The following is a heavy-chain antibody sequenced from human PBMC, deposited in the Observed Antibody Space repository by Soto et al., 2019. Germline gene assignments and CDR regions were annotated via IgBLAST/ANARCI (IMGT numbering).Heavy chain of an antibody. CDR2: INHSGST. D-gene: IGHD3-3*01. CDR1: GGSFGGYY. CDR3: ARGLNYDFWSGYRKKNWFDP. J-gene: IGHJ5*02. V-gene: IGHV4-34*01. Sequence: ASETLSLTCAVYGGSFGGYYWSWIRQPPGKGLEWIGEINHSGSTNYNPSLKSRVTISVDTSKNQFSLKLSSVTAADTAVYYCARGLNYDFWSGYRKKNWFDPWGQGTLVTVSS.